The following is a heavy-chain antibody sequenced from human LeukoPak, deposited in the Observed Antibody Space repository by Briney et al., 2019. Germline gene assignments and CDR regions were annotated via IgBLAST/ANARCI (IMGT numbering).Heavy chain of an antibody. CDR3: ARGDDSSGDY. J-gene: IGHJ4*02. CDR1: GFNFSTYW. V-gene: IGHV3-7*04. Sequence: AGGSLRLSCAASGFNFSTYWMSWVRQAPGKGLEWIDNIHQDGNEKYYVDSVKGRFTISRDNAKKSLYLQMTSLRVEDTAVYYCARGDDSSGDYWGQGTLITVSS. CDR2: IHQDGNEK. D-gene: IGHD1-1*01.